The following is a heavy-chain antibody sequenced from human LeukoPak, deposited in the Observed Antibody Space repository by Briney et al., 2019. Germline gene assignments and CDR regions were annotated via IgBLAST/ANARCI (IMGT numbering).Heavy chain of an antibody. J-gene: IGHJ4*02. CDR1: GYTFTSYY. CDR2: INPSGGST. D-gene: IGHD3/OR15-3a*01. V-gene: IGHV1-46*01. CDR3: ARGGTWTIYYFDY. Sequence: GATVKISCKASGYTFTSYYMHWVRQAPGQGLEWMGIINPSGGSTNYAQKFQGRVTMTRDTSTSTVYMELSSLRSEDTAVYYCARGGTWTIYYFDYWGQGTLVTVSS.